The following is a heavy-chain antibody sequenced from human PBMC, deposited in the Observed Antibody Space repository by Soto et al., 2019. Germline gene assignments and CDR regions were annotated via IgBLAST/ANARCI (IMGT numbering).Heavy chain of an antibody. CDR2: INHSGST. CDR3: ASALRYFDWLLDY. CDR1: GGSFSGYY. D-gene: IGHD3-9*01. V-gene: IGHV4-34*01. Sequence: QVQLQQWGAGLLKPSETLSLTCAVYGGSFSGYYWSWIRQPPGKGLEWIGEINHSGSTNYNPSLKSRVTISVDTSKNQFSLKLSSVTAADPAVYYCASALRYFDWLLDYWGQGTLVTVSS. J-gene: IGHJ4*02.